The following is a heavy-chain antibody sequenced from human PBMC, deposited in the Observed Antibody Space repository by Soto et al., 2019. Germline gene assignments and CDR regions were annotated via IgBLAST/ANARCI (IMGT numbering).Heavy chain of an antibody. CDR3: TKYTYTSRYSYFGMDV. CDR2: ITDTGGDA. Sequence: SLRLSCVASGITFGSRAMSWVRQAPGEGLEWVSTITDTGGDAKYADSVRGRFTIYRDDSKSTAYLQMSSLQTEDTGVYYCTKYTYTSRYSYFGMDVWGHGTTVTVSS. V-gene: IGHV3-23*01. CDR1: GITFGSRA. J-gene: IGHJ6*02. D-gene: IGHD2-15*01.